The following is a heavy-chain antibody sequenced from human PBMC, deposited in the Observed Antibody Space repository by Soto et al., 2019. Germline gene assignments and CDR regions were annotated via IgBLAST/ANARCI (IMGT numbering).Heavy chain of an antibody. CDR2: MNPSNGNT. J-gene: IGHJ4*02. Sequence: GASVKFSGYASGYTFTNYDINWVPQPTVQGLEWMGWMNPSNGNTGYAQKFQGRVTMTRDISISTAYMELSRLTSADTDVYYCARFVRHQLPTIDYWGQGALVTVSS. D-gene: IGHD1-26*01. V-gene: IGHV1-8*01. CDR1: GYTFTNYD. CDR3: ARFVRHQLPTIDY.